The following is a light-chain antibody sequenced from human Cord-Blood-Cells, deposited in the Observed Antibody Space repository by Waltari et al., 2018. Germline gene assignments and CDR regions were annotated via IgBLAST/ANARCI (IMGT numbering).Light chain of an antibody. CDR3: SSYAGSNNVV. Sequence: QSALTQPPPASGSPGQSATISCTGTTSDVGGYNYVSWYQQHPGKAPKLMIYEVSKRPSGVPDRFSGSKSGNTASLTVSGLQAEDEADYYCSSYAGSNNVVFGGGTKLTVL. CDR2: EVS. CDR1: TSDVGGYNY. J-gene: IGLJ2*01. V-gene: IGLV2-8*01.